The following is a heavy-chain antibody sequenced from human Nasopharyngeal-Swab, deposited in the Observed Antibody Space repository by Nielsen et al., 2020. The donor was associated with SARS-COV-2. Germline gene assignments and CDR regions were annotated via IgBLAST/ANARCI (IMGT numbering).Heavy chain of an antibody. J-gene: IGHJ4*02. D-gene: IGHD6-19*01. V-gene: IGHV1-18*01. CDR1: GYTFTSYG. CDR3: ARESSIAVAGAIFDY. CDR2: ISAYNGNT. Sequence: ASVKVSCKASGYTFTSYGISRVRQAPGQGLEWMGWISAYNGNTNYAQKLQGRVTMTTDTSTSTAYMELRSLRSDDTAVYYCARESSIAVAGAIFDYWGQGTLVTVSS.